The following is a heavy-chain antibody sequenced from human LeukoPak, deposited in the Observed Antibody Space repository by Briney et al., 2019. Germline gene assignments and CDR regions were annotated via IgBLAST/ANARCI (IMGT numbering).Heavy chain of an antibody. V-gene: IGHV6-1*01. CDR2: TYYRSKWYN. CDR1: GDSVSINSAA. D-gene: IGHD1-26*01. CDR3: ARDGVGAIHDYYYYGMDV. Sequence: SQTLSLTCAISGDSVSINSAAWNWIRQSPSRGLEWLGRTYYRSKWYNDYAVSVKSRITINPDTSKNQFSLQLNSVTPEDTAVYYCARDGVGAIHDYYYYGMDVWGQGTTVTVSS. J-gene: IGHJ6*02.